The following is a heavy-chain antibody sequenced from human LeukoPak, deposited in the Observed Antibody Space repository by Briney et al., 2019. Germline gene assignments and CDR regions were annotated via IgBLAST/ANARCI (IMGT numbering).Heavy chain of an antibody. V-gene: IGHV3-11*01. CDR1: GFKFRDYY. D-gene: IGHD6-19*01. Sequence: GGSLRLSCAASGFKFRDYYMSWIRQAPGKGLEWISYITMSGSVIQYSSSVKGRFTTSRDNARNSLYLQMNSLRADDTAVYYCARGGWSRGWFDPWGQGALVTVSS. J-gene: IGHJ5*02. CDR2: ITMSGSVI. CDR3: ARGGWSRGWFDP.